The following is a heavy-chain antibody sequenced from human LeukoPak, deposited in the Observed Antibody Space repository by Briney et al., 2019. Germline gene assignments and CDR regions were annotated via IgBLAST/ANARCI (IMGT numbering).Heavy chain of an antibody. CDR2: IKEDGILK. CDR1: GFIFSRYW. V-gene: IGHV3-7*05. Sequence: PGGALRVSRAASGFIFSRYWMHLVRQAPGGGREWAADIKEDGILKLYVDPVEGRFTVSRDNAKNSLYVHMGSLRGESTALYYTSSYLRRTMGFYSWGKGTLVT. J-gene: IGHJ5*01. CDR3: SSYLRRTMGFYS. D-gene: IGHD3-10*01.